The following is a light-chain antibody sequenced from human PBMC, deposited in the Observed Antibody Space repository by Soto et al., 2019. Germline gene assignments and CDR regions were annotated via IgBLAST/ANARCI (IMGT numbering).Light chain of an antibody. CDR2: DTS. V-gene: IGKV3-11*01. CDR3: QQYNDWTQT. CDR1: QSVGSF. J-gene: IGKJ1*01. Sequence: EIVLTQSPATLSLSPGERATLSCRASQSVGSFLAWYPQKPGQAPRLLIYDTSKRETGIPARFSGSGAGTDCTLTISSLQPEDFTVDYCQQYNDWTQTFGQGTKVDIK.